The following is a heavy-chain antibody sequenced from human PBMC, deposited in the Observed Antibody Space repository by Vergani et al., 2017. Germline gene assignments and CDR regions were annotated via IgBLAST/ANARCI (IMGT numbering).Heavy chain of an antibody. D-gene: IGHD3-3*01. CDR2: ISGSGGST. CDR3: ARDRRWLSYTTLQDY. Sequence: EVQLLESGGGLVQPGGSLRLSCAASGFTFSSYAMSWVRQAPGKGLEWVSAISGSGGSTYYADSVKGRFTISRDNAKNSLYLQMNSLRAEDTAVYYCARDRRWLSYTTLQDYWGQGTLVTVSS. J-gene: IGHJ4*02. CDR1: GFTFSSYA. V-gene: IGHV3-23*01.